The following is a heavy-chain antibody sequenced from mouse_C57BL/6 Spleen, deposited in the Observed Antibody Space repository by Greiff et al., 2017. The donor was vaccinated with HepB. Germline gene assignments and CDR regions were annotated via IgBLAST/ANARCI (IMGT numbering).Heavy chain of an antibody. V-gene: IGHV3-6*01. J-gene: IGHJ4*01. Sequence: EVQLQQSGPGLVKPSQSLSLTCSVTGYSITSGYYWNWIRQFPGNKLEWMGYISYDGSNNYNPSLKNRISITRDTSKNQLFLKLNSVTTEDTATYYCSRGYGNYRYAMDYWGQGTSVTVSS. CDR1: GYSITSGYY. D-gene: IGHD2-1*01. CDR2: ISYDGSN. CDR3: SRGYGNYRYAMDY.